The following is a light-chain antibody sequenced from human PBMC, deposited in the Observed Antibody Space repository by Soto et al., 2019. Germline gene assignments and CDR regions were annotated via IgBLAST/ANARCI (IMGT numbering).Light chain of an antibody. J-gene: IGKJ2*01. CDR1: QNINTW. CDR3: QQYNAWYT. Sequence: DIQMTQSPSTRSASVGDRVTITCRASQNINTWLAWYQQKPGKAPNLLIYKASTTASGVPSRFSGSGSGTEFTLTISSLQPDDFATYFCQQYNAWYTFGQGTKLELK. V-gene: IGKV1-5*03. CDR2: KAS.